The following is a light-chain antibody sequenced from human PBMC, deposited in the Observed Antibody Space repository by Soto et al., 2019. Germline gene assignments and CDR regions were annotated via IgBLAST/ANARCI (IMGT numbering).Light chain of an antibody. CDR3: QPRTIWPPT. J-gene: IGKJ4*01. Sequence: EIVLTQSPATLSLSPGERATLSCRASQSVRNDLVWYHQKPGQAPRVLIYSASNRATGIPARFSGSGSGTDYTLTISSRQCFDFAVYYCQPRTIWPPTFGGGTNVEMK. CDR1: QSVRND. CDR2: SAS. V-gene: IGKV3-11*01.